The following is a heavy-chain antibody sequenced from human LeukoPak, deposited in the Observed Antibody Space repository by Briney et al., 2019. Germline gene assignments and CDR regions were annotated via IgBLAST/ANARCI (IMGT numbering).Heavy chain of an antibody. CDR3: ARVSIGLRFLEWLPDNWFDP. CDR2: INHSGST. V-gene: IGHV4-34*01. J-gene: IGHJ5*02. D-gene: IGHD3-3*01. CDR1: GGSFSGYY. Sequence: PSETLSLTCAVYGGSFSGYYWSWIRQPPGKGLEWIGEINHSGSTNYNPSLKSRVTISVDTSKNQFSLKLSSVTAADTAVYYCARVSIGLRFLEWLPDNWFDPWGQGTLVTASS.